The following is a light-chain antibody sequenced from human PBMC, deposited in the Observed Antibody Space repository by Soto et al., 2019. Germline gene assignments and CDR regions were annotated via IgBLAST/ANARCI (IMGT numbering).Light chain of an antibody. Sequence: DIQMTQSPSSLSAFVGDRVSITCRASQSISSYLNWYQQKPGKAPKLLIYAASSLQRGVPSRFXGSGSGTDFTLTISSLQPEDFATYYCQQSYSTPPLTFGGGTKVEIK. CDR3: QQSYSTPPLT. V-gene: IGKV1-39*01. J-gene: IGKJ4*01. CDR2: AAS. CDR1: QSISSY.